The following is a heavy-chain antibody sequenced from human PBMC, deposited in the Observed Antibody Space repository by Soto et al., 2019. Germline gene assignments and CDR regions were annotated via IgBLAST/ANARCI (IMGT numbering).Heavy chain of an antibody. CDR2: IKSKTDGGTT. CDR1: GFTFSNAW. CDR3: TTGLGLRLGELSPWY. D-gene: IGHD3-16*02. V-gene: IGHV3-15*07. J-gene: IGHJ4*02. Sequence: GGSLRLSCAASGFTFSNAWMNWVRQAPGKGLEWVGRIKSKTDGGTTDYAAPVKGRFTISRADSKNTLYLQMNSLKTEDTAVYYCTTGLGLRLGELSPWYWGQGTLVTVSS.